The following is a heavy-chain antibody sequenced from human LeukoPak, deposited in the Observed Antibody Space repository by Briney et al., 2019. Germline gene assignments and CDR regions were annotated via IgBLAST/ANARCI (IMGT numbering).Heavy chain of an antibody. Sequence: VASVKVSCKVSGYTLTELSMHWVRQAPGKGLEWMGGFDPGDGETIYAQKFQGRVTMTEDTSTDTAYMELSSLRSEDTAVYYCATAASSGWYGAFDIWGQGTMVTVSS. CDR1: GYTLTELS. J-gene: IGHJ3*02. CDR2: FDPGDGET. CDR3: ATAASSGWYGAFDI. V-gene: IGHV1-24*01. D-gene: IGHD6-19*01.